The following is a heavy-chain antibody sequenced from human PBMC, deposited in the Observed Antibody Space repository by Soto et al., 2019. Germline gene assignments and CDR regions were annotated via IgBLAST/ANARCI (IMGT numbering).Heavy chain of an antibody. CDR1: GFTFSNAR. Sequence: GGSLRLSCAASGFTFSNARMSWVRQAPGKGLEWVGRIKSKTDGGTTDYAAPVKGRFTISRDDSKNTLYLQMNSLKTEDTAVYYCTTEEEVDIVVVPAGLDPWGQGTLVTVSS. J-gene: IGHJ5*02. CDR2: IKSKTDGGTT. D-gene: IGHD2-2*01. CDR3: TTEEEVDIVVVPAGLDP. V-gene: IGHV3-15*01.